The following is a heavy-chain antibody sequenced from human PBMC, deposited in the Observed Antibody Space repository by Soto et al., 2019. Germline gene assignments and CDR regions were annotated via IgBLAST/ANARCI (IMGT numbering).Heavy chain of an antibody. CDR1: GGSISSYY. D-gene: IGHD6-13*01. CDR3: ARGGAAAGPTDY. Sequence: KPSETLSLTCTVSGGSISSYYWSWIRQPPGKGLEWIGYIYYSGSTNYNPSLKSRVTISVDTSKNQFSLKLSSVTAADTAVYYCARGGAAAGPTDYWGQGTLVTVSS. CDR2: IYYSGST. V-gene: IGHV4-59*01. J-gene: IGHJ4*02.